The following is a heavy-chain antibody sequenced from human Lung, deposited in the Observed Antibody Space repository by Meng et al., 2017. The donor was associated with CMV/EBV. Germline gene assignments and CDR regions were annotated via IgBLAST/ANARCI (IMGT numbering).Heavy chain of an antibody. D-gene: IGHD5-18*01. J-gene: IGHJ3*02. V-gene: IGHV1-69*05. CDR3: ARGKRYSYGYSFHLYDAFDI. CDR2: VISLFGTP. CDR1: GGNFRNDA. Sequence: KVSCKXSGGNFRNDAFSWVRQAPGQGLEWVGGVISLFGTPNYAQKFQGRVTITTDESTATVYMEMSSLRSDDTAVYYCARGKRYSYGYSFHLYDAFDIWGQGTMVTVSS.